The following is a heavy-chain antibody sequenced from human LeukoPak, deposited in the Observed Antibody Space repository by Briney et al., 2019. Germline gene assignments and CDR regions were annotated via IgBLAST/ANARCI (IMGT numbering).Heavy chain of an antibody. V-gene: IGHV3-23*01. Sequence: PGGSLRLSCAASGFTFSNYDMNWVRQAPGKGLEWVSTISASGGSTSYADSEKGRFIMSRDNSKNTLYLQMNSLRAEDTAVYYCAKSNDYGGNSGPDYWGQGTLVTVSS. D-gene: IGHD4-23*01. J-gene: IGHJ4*02. CDR2: ISASGGST. CDR1: GFTFSNYD. CDR3: AKSNDYGGNSGPDY.